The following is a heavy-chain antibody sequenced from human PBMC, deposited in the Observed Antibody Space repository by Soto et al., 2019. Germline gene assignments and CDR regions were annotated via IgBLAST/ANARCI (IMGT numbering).Heavy chain of an antibody. CDR1: GSSISRGDYY. Sequence: SDTLSLTCAVSGSSISRGDYYWSGIRQPPEKGLEWIGYIYYSGSTYYNPSLKSRVTISVDTSKNKFSLKLSSVTAADTAVYYCARAVGVVIMDYYGMDVWCQGTTVTVSS. D-gene: IGHD3-3*01. CDR3: ARAVGVVIMDYYGMDV. CDR2: IYYSGST. J-gene: IGHJ6*02. V-gene: IGHV4-30-4*02.